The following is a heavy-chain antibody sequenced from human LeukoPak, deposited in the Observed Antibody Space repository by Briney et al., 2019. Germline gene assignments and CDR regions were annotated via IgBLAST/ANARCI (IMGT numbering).Heavy chain of an antibody. CDR1: GFTFGSYG. D-gene: IGHD6-13*01. CDR3: AKVYYYSSTYYYYMDV. J-gene: IGHJ6*03. CDR2: ISYDGSNK. V-gene: IGHV3-30*18. Sequence: GGSLRLSCAASGFTFGSYGMHWVRQAPGKGLEWVAVISYDGSNKYYADSVKGRFTISRDNSKNTLYLQMNSLRAEDTAVYYCAKVYYYSSTYYYYMDVWGKGTTVTVSS.